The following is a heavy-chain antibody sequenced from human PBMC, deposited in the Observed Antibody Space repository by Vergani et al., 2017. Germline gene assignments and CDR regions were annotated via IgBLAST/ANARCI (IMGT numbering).Heavy chain of an antibody. CDR3: AREGCSSTSCYAGWYFDL. D-gene: IGHD2-2*01. V-gene: IGHV3-21*01. CDR1: GFTFSSCS. CDR2: ISSSSSYI. Sequence: EVQLVESGGGLVKPGGSLRLSCAASGFTFSSCSMNWVRQAPGKGLEWVSSISSSSSYIYYADSVKGRFTISRDNAKNSLYLQMNSLRAEDTAVYYCAREGCSSTSCYAGWYFDLWGRGTLVTVSS. J-gene: IGHJ2*01.